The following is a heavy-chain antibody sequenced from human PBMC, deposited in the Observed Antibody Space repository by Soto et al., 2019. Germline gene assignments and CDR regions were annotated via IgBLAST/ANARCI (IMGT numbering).Heavy chain of an antibody. CDR1: GGSFSGYY. J-gene: IGHJ4*02. V-gene: IGHV4-34*01. CDR3: ARGPVGIAVAGTFDY. CDR2: INHSGST. Sequence: SETLSLTXAVYGGSFSGYYWSWTRQPPGKGLEWIGEINHSGSTNYNPSLKSRVTISVDTSKNQFSLKLSSVTAADTAVYYCARGPVGIAVAGTFDYWGQGTLVTVSS. D-gene: IGHD6-19*01.